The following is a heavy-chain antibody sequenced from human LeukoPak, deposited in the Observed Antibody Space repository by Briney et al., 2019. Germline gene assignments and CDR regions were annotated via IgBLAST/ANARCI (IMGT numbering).Heavy chain of an antibody. V-gene: IGHV1-46*01. J-gene: IGHJ5*02. CDR2: INPSGGST. D-gene: IGHD5-24*01. CDR3: ARDRGRWLHSSYNWFDP. CDR1: GYTFTSYY. Sequence: ASVKVSCKASGYTFTSYYMHWVRQAPGQGLEWMGIINPSGGSTSYAQKFQGRVTITTDESTSTAYMELSSLRSEDTAVYYCARDRGRWLHSSYNWFDPWGQGTLVTVSS.